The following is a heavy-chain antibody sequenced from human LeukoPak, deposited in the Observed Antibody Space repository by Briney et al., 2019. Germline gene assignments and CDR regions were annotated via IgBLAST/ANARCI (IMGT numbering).Heavy chain of an antibody. J-gene: IGHJ4*02. CDR1: XXXVXXXXXA. V-gene: IGHV6-1*01. CDR3: ARTGTTSNFDY. D-gene: IGHD1-1*01. CDR2: TYYRSKWYN. Sequence: LXLTCAISXXXVXXXXXAWXXXRQSPXXXLXXXXRTYYRSKWYNDYAVSVKSRITINPDTSKNQFSLQLNSVTPEDTAVYYCARTGTTSNFDYWGQGTLVTVSS.